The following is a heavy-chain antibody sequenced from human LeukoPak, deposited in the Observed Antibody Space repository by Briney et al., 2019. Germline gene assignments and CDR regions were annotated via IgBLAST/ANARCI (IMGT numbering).Heavy chain of an antibody. J-gene: IGHJ4*02. D-gene: IGHD6-19*01. CDR3: ARRPRYSSGWYYFDS. CDR2: INHSGST. Sequence: PSETLSLTCAVYGGSFSGDYWTWIRQPPGKGLEWIGEINHSGSTNSNPSLKSRVTISVDRSKNQFSLKLSSVAAADTAVYYCARRPRYSSGWYYFDSWGQGTLVTVSS. CDR1: GGSFSGDY. V-gene: IGHV4-34*01.